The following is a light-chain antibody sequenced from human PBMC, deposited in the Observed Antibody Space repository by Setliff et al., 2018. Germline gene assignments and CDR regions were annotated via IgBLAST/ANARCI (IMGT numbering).Light chain of an antibody. V-gene: IGLV2-8*01. CDR2: EVS. CDR3: SSYAGSNNFPYV. Sequence: QSALTQPPSASGSPGQSVTISCTGPSSDVGGYNYVSWYQQHPGKAPKLMIYEVSKRPSGVPDRFSGSKSGNTASLTVSGLQAEDEADYYCSSYAGSNNFPYVFGTGTKVTV. CDR1: SSDVGGYNY. J-gene: IGLJ1*01.